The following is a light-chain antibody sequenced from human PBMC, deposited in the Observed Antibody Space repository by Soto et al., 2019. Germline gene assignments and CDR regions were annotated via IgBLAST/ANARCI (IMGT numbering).Light chain of an antibody. J-gene: IGKJ5*01. CDR3: PQRSFLPIT. CDR2: DAF. V-gene: IGKV3D-11*01. Sequence: DIELRQFSATLSVSQRKGATLSCRASQGIGDTLAWYQHKPGQAPRLLIYDAFNRATGIPARFSGSGSGTDFTLTISSLEPEDFAVYKCPQRSFLPITSCHVTRLDI. CDR1: QGIGDT.